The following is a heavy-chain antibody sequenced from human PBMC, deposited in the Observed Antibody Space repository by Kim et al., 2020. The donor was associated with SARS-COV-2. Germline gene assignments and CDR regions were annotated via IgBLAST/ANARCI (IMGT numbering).Heavy chain of an antibody. CDR3: ARDSYGSGYYYGMDV. J-gene: IGHJ6*02. Sequence: ASVKVSCKASGYTFTNYYMHWVRQAPGQGLEWMGRINPSGADTRYAQKFQGRVTMTRDTSTSTVYMELYSLRSEDTAVYYCARDSYGSGYYYGMDVWGQGTTVTVSS. V-gene: IGHV1-46*01. CDR2: INPSGADT. CDR1: GYTFTNYY. D-gene: IGHD3-10*01.